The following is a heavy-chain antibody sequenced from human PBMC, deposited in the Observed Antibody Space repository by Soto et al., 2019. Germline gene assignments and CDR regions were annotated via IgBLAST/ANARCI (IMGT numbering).Heavy chain of an antibody. CDR1: GFIFSNYA. V-gene: IGHV3-23*01. Sequence: GGSLRLSCAASGFIFSNYAMFWFRQAPGKGLEWVSTIYAAGEGKKYAGSVKGRFTISRDNSRDTLFLQMDSLRVEDTAIYFCAKDLIRGDGYEDPDYWGQGALVTVSS. CDR2: IYAAGEGK. D-gene: IGHD3-10*01. J-gene: IGHJ4*02. CDR3: AKDLIRGDGYEDPDY.